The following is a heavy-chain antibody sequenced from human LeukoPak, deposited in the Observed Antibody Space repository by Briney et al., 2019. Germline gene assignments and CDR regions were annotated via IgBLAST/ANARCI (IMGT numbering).Heavy chain of an antibody. CDR1: GFTFSIYE. V-gene: IGHV3-48*03. CDR3: ARRRHGIDTAWAAAGFFDY. J-gene: IGHJ4*02. D-gene: IGHD6-13*01. Sequence: PGGSLRLSCAASGFTFSIYEMNWVRQAPGKGLEWVSSSSGSTIYYADSVKGRFTISRDNAKNSLYLQMNSLRAEDTAIYYCARRRHGIDTAWAAAGFFDYWGQGTLVTVSS. CDR2: SSSGSTI.